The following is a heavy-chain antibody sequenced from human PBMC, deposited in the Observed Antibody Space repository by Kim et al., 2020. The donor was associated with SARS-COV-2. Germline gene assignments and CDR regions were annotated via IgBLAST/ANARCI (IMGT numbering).Heavy chain of an antibody. J-gene: IGHJ5*02. Sequence: ASVKVSCKASGYTFTSYGISWVRQAPGQGLEWMGWISAYNGNTNYAQKLQGRVTMTTDTSTSTAYMELRSLRSDDTAVYYCAREAPHLLRYFAGECWFDPWGQGTLVTVSS. CDR2: ISAYNGNT. V-gene: IGHV1-18*01. D-gene: IGHD3-9*01. CDR3: AREAPHLLRYFAGECWFDP. CDR1: GYTFTSYG.